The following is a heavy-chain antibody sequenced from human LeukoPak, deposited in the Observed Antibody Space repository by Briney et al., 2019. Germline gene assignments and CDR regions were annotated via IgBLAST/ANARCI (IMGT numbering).Heavy chain of an antibody. D-gene: IGHD5-18*01. CDR2: ISSNGGST. V-gene: IGHV3-64*01. CDR1: GFTFSSYA. CDR3: KVTDNEGFDY. Sequence: GGSLRLSCAASGFTFSSYAMHWVRQAPGKGLEYVSAISSNGGSTYYANSVKGRFTISRDNSKNTLYLQMGSLRAEDMAVYYCKVTDNEGFDYWGQGTLVAVSS. J-gene: IGHJ4*02.